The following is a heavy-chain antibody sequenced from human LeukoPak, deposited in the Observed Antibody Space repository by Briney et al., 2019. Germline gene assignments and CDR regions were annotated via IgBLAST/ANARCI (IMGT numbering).Heavy chain of an antibody. CDR1: GFTFSGYG. J-gene: IGHJ4*02. V-gene: IGHV3-23*01. D-gene: IGHD2-2*02. Sequence: GGSLRLSCAASGFTFSGYGMSWVRQAPGKGLEWVSAISGSGGSTYYADSVKGRFTISRDNSKNTLYLQMNSLSAEDAAVYYCAKGNSASCYSAFDHWGQGTLVTVSS. CDR3: AKGNSASCYSAFDH. CDR2: ISGSGGST.